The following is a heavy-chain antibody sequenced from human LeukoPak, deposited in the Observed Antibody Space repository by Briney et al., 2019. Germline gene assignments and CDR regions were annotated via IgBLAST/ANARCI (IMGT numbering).Heavy chain of an antibody. CDR2: IYYSGST. J-gene: IGHJ4*02. Sequence: SETLSLTCTVSGGSISSYYWSWIRQPPGKGLEWNGYIYYSGSTNYNPSLKSRVTISVDTSKNQFSLKLSSVTAADTAVYYCARDPLWFGDSPPLWGQGTLVTVSS. V-gene: IGHV4-59*01. CDR1: GGSISSYY. CDR3: ARDPLWFGDSPPL. D-gene: IGHD3-10*01.